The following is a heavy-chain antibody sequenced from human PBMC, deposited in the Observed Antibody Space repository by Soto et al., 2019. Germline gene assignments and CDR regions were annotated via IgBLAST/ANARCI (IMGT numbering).Heavy chain of an antibody. CDR2: IIPILGIA. D-gene: IGHD3-10*01. Sequence: QVQLVQSGAEVKKPGSSVKVSCKASGGTFSSYTISWVRQAPGQGLEWMGRIIPILGIANYAQKFQGRVTITADKSTSTAYMELSSLRPEDTAVYYCARSLGGSGSWFDPWGQGTLVTVSS. J-gene: IGHJ5*02. CDR3: ARSLGGSGSWFDP. CDR1: GGTFSSYT. V-gene: IGHV1-69*02.